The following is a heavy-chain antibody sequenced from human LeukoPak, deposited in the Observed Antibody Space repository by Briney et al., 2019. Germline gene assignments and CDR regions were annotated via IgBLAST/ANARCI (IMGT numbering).Heavy chain of an antibody. J-gene: IGHJ4*02. CDR1: GSTFDDYA. Sequence: SGGSLRLSCAASGSTFDDYAMHWVRQAPGKGLEWVSGISWNSGSIDYADSVKGRFTISRDNAKNSLYLQMNSLRAEDTALYYCAKDGGYHFDYWAQGTLVTVSS. CDR3: AKDGGYHFDY. CDR2: ISWNSGSI. D-gene: IGHD5-12*01. V-gene: IGHV3-9*01.